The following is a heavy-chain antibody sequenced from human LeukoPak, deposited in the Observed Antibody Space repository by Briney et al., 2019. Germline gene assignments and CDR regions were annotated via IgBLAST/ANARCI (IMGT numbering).Heavy chain of an antibody. CDR1: GGTFSSYA. V-gene: IGHV1-2*06. CDR2: INPNSGGT. D-gene: IGHD1-14*01. Sequence: GASVKVSCKASGGTFSSYAISWVRQAPGQGLEWMGRINPNSGGTNYAQKFQGRVTMTRDTSISTAYMELSRLRSDDTAVYYCAVVDPTGKFDYWGQGTLVTVSS. J-gene: IGHJ4*02. CDR3: AVVDPTGKFDY.